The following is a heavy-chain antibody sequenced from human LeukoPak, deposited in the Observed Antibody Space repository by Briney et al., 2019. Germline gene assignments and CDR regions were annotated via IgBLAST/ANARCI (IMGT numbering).Heavy chain of an antibody. J-gene: IGHJ5*02. V-gene: IGHV3-33*01. CDR1: GFTFSTYG. Sequence: PGRSLRLSCAASGFTFSTYGMHWVRQAPGKGLEWVAVIWYDGSNKYYADSVKGRFTISRDNSKNTLYLQMNSLRAEDTAVYYCARSWDPTGNNWFDPWGQGTLVTVSS. CDR3: ARSWDPTGNNWFDP. D-gene: IGHD4-17*01. CDR2: IWYDGSNK.